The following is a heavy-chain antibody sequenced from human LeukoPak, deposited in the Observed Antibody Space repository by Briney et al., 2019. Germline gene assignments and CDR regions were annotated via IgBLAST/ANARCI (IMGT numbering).Heavy chain of an antibody. CDR2: ISGSGGST. Sequence: PRGSLRLSCAASGFTFSSYDMSWVRQAPGKGLEWVSVISGSGGSTYYADSVKGRFTISRDNSKNTLYLQMNSLRAEDTAVYYCAKDEFSYSSSWSDPYDYWGQGALVTVSS. D-gene: IGHD6-13*01. J-gene: IGHJ4*02. CDR1: GFTFSSYD. CDR3: AKDEFSYSSSWSDPYDY. V-gene: IGHV3-23*01.